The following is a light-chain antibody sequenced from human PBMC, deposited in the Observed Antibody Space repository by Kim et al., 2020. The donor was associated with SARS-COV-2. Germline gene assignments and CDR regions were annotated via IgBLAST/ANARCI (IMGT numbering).Light chain of an antibody. Sequence: ALGQTVRITCQGNSLRKYPASWYQQKQGQAPILVMHDKNNVRPSGVPDRFSGSNSGNTAFLTITGAQVEDDAAYYCGSRDNNGPGVFGGGTQLTVL. J-gene: IGLJ3*02. V-gene: IGLV3-19*01. CDR1: SLRKYP. CDR3: GSRDNNGPGV. CDR2: DKN.